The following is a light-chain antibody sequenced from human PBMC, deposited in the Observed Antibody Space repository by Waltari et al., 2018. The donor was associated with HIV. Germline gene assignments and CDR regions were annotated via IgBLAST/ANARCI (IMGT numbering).Light chain of an antibody. J-gene: IGLJ1*01. V-gene: IGLV2-14*01. Sequence: QPALTQPASVSGSPGHPITTPCTGPSSAVGGSNMASWYQQHPGKAPKLMIYEVSNRPSGVSNRFSGSKSGNTASLTISGLQAEDEADYYCSSYASSSTPYVFGTGTKVTVL. CDR1: SSAVGGSNM. CDR2: EVS. CDR3: SSYASSSTPYV.